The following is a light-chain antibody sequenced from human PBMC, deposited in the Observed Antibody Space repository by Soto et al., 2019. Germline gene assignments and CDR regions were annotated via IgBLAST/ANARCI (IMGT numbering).Light chain of an antibody. J-gene: IGKJ4*01. V-gene: IGKV1-39*01. CDR1: QSISSY. Sequence: DIQMTQSPSSLSASVGDRVTITCPASQSISSYLVWYQQKPGKAPKLLIYAASTLESGVPSRFSGSGSGTEFTLTITSLQPEDSATYYCPQSFRAVHLTFGGGTKVEI. CDR2: AAS. CDR3: PQSFRAVHLT.